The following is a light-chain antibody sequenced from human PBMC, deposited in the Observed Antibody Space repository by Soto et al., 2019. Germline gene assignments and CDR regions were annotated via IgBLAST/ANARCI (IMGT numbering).Light chain of an antibody. J-gene: IGKJ4*01. V-gene: IGKV4-1*01. CDR3: QQYYSTPLT. Sequence: DIVMTQSPDSLAVSLGERATINCKSSQSVLYSSNNKNYLAWYQQKPGQPPKLLIYWASTRESGVPDRFSGCGSGTDFALTISRLQAEDVAVYYCQQYYSTPLTFGGGPKVEIK. CDR2: WAS. CDR1: QSVLYSSNNKNY.